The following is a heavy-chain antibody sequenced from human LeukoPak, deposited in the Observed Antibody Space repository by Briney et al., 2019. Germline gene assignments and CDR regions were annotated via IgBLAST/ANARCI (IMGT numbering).Heavy chain of an antibody. CDR3: ARESSSSGWYFDL. D-gene: IGHD6-6*01. CDR2: IYSGGST. J-gene: IGHJ2*01. Sequence: PGGSLRLSCAASGFTVSSNHMSWVRHAPGKGLERVSVIYSGGSTYYADSLKGRFTISRDNSKNTLYLQMNSLRAEDTAVYYCARESSSSGWYFDLWGRGTLVTVSS. CDR1: GFTVSSNH. V-gene: IGHV3-66*01.